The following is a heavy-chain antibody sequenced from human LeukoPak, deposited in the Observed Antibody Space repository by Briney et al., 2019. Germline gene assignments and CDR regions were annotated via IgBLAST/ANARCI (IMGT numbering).Heavy chain of an antibody. J-gene: IGHJ1*01. D-gene: IGHD6-19*01. CDR3: SAGPSGWTEFFQH. CDR1: GLTLSDCT. CDR2: IRSKANNYAT. V-gene: IGHV3-73*01. Sequence: PGGYLRLSCAAPGLTLSDCTMHWVRQASGKGLEWVARIRSKANNYATEYGASVKGRFTISRDDAKNTAYLQMNSLKTEDTAIYYCSAGPSGWTEFFQHWGQGTLVSVSS.